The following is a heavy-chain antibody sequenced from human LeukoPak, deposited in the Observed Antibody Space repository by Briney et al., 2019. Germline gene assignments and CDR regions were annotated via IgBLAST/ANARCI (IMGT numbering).Heavy chain of an antibody. Sequence: PSETLSLTCTVSGGSISSYFWSWIRRPPGKGLEWIGYIHYSGDTNYNSSLKSRVTISVDTSKNQFSLKLSSVTAADTAVYYCARGGWYPESFQHWGQGALVTVSS. CDR2: IHYSGDT. J-gene: IGHJ1*01. CDR3: ARGGWYPESFQH. CDR1: GGSISSYF. V-gene: IGHV4-59*01. D-gene: IGHD6-19*01.